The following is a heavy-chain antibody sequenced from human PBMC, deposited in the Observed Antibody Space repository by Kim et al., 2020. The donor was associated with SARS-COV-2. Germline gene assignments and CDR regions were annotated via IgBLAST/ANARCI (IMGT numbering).Heavy chain of an antibody. CDR1: GFTFANYA. CDR2: ISDTFSGNT. J-gene: IGHJ4*02. D-gene: IGHD2-2*01. V-gene: IGHV3-23*01. CDR3: AKRGQTNYQQLFQCDY. Sequence: GGSLRLSCTASGFTFANYAMAWVRQAPGKGLEWVSAISDTFSGNTYYVDSVKGRFTISRDNSKSTLYLEMNSMRDEDTAIYYCAKRGQTNYQQLFQCDYWGQGTLVTVSS.